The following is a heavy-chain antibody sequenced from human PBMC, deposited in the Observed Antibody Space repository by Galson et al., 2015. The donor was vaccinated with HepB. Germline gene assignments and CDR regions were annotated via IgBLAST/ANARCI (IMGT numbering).Heavy chain of an antibody. CDR2: IKQSGSEI. CDR3: ARGRYGWYGGIDAFHI. D-gene: IGHD2-8*02. V-gene: IGHV3-7*03. J-gene: IGHJ3*02. Sequence: SLRLSCGASGFTFSTYWMSWVRQAPGKGLEWVANIKQSGSEIYYVDSVKGRFTISRDNAKNSLNLQMNSLRAEDTAVYYCARGRYGWYGGIDAFHIWGQGTMVTVSS. CDR1: GFTFSTYW.